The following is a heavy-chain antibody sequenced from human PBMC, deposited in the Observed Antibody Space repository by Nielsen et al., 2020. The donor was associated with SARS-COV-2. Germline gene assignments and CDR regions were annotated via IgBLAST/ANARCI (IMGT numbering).Heavy chain of an antibody. CDR1: GFTFSSYS. Sequence: GGSLRLSCAASGFTFSSYSMNWVRQAPGKGLEWVSYISSSSSTIYYADSVKGRFTISRDNARNSLYLQMNSLRAEDTAVYYCATELLIAAGGMDVWGQGTTVTVSS. J-gene: IGHJ6*02. V-gene: IGHV3-48*01. D-gene: IGHD6-25*01. CDR3: ATELLIAAGGMDV. CDR2: ISSSSSTI.